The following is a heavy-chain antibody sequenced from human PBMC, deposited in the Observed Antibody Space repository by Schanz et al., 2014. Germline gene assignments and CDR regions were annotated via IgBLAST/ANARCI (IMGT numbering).Heavy chain of an antibody. Sequence: EVQMLESGGGLVQPGGSLRLSCVASGFTFRRYGMSWVRQAPGKGLEWVANINLDGSGKIYLGSVRGRFAISRDDAQNSVYLQMNSLRAEDTSVYHCVREESYYGAGSYRYWGPGTLVTVSS. CDR3: VREESYYGAGSYRY. D-gene: IGHD3-10*01. J-gene: IGHJ4*02. CDR1: GFTFRRYG. V-gene: IGHV3-7*01. CDR2: INLDGSGK.